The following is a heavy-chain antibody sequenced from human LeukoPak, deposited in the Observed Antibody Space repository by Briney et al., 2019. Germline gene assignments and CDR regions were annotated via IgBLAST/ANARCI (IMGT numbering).Heavy chain of an antibody. Sequence: GASVKVSCKASGYTFTGYYMHWVRQAPGQGLEWMGWINPNSGGTNYAQKSQGRVTMTRDTSISTAYMELSRLRSDDTAVYYCAREISTMRVVVIPFDAFDIWGQGTMVTVSS. CDR2: INPNSGGT. V-gene: IGHV1-2*02. J-gene: IGHJ3*02. CDR1: GYTFTGYY. CDR3: AREISTMRVVVIPFDAFDI. D-gene: IGHD3-22*01.